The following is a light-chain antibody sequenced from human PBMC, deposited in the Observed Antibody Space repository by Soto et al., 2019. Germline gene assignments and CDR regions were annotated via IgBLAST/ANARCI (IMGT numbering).Light chain of an antibody. Sequence: QSVLTQSSSASAYLGSSDKLTCTLSSGHSSYIIAWHQQQPGKAPRYLMKLEGSGSYNKGSGVPDRFSGSSSGADRYLTISNLQFEDEADYYCETWDSNIWVFGGGTKLTVL. CDR3: ETWDSNIWV. CDR2: LEGSGSY. J-gene: IGLJ3*02. V-gene: IGLV4-60*02. CDR1: SGHSSYI.